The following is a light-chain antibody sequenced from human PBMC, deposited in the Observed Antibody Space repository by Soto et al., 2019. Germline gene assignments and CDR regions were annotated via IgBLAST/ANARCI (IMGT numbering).Light chain of an antibody. Sequence: EIVLTQSPATLSLSPGERATLSCRASHSVSTSLAWYQQKPGQAPRLLIYDASNRATGIPARFSGSGYGTDFTLTICSLEPEDFAVYYCQQRSTWPPFTFGPGTKVDIK. V-gene: IGKV3-11*01. CDR1: HSVSTS. CDR2: DAS. CDR3: QQRSTWPPFT. J-gene: IGKJ3*01.